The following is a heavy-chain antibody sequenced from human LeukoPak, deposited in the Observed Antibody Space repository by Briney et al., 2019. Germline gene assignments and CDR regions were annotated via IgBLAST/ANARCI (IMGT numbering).Heavy chain of an antibody. Sequence: PSETLSLTCTVSGGSISSSSYYWGWIRQPPGKGLEWIGSIYYSGSTYYNPSLKSRVTILVDTSKNQFSLKLSSVTAADTAVYYCARKESMITFGGVIEDDDAFGIWGQGTMVTVSS. J-gene: IGHJ3*02. D-gene: IGHD3-16*02. CDR3: ARKESMITFGGVIEDDDAFGI. CDR1: GGSISSSSYY. V-gene: IGHV4-39*07. CDR2: IYYSGST.